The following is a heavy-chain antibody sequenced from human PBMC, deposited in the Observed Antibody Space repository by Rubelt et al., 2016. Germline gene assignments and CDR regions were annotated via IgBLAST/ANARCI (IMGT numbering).Heavy chain of an antibody. CDR2: IYYSGST. Sequence: QLQLQESGPGLVKPSETLSLTCTVSGGSISSSSYYWGWIRQPPGKGLEWIGSIYYSGSTNYNPSLKGRVTISVDTSKNQFSLKLSSVTAADTAVYYCVWVVAASQLIDYWGQGTLVTVSS. D-gene: IGHD2-15*01. J-gene: IGHJ4*02. V-gene: IGHV4-39*07. CDR1: GGSISSSSYY. CDR3: VWVVAASQLIDY.